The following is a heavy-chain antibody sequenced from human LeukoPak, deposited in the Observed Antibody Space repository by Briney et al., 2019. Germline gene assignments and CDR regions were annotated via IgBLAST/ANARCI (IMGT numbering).Heavy chain of an antibody. D-gene: IGHD2-15*01. V-gene: IGHV3-7*01. J-gene: IGHJ6*02. Sequence: PGGSLRLSCEVSGFTFNTYWMSWVRQAPGKGLEWVANIKQDGSETNYVDSVKGRFTISRDNAKNSLYLQMNSLRAEDTAVYYCARDPTPRYCSGGSCYTHYGMDVWGQGTTVTVSS. CDR2: IKQDGSET. CDR1: GFTFNTYW. CDR3: ARDPTPRYCSGGSCYTHYGMDV.